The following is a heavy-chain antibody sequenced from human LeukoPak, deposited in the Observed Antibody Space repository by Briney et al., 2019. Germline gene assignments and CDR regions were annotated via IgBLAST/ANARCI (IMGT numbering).Heavy chain of an antibody. V-gene: IGHV3-7*01. CDR2: IRHDGNAK. Sequence: GGSLRLSCAASGFAVSDFWMSWVRQAPGKGLEWVANIRHDGNAKNYVPSVRGRFTISRDNAKNSLYLQMNSLTVEDTAVYYCATSHDSAGNDWGQGTLVTVSS. CDR3: ATSHDSAGND. J-gene: IGHJ4*02. D-gene: IGHD2-15*01. CDR1: GFAVSDFW.